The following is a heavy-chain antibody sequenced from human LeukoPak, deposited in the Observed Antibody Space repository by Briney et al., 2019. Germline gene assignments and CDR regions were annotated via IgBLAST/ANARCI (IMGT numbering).Heavy chain of an antibody. Sequence: GGSLRLSCATSGFIFSPYAMHWVRQAPGKGLEWVSSISSSSTYIYYADSVKGRFTISRDNAKNSLYLQMNSLRAEDTAVYYCAREASMAVAGTFRFYFDYWGQGTLVTVSS. CDR1: GFIFSPYA. V-gene: IGHV3-21*01. D-gene: IGHD6-19*01. CDR3: AREASMAVAGTFRFYFDY. J-gene: IGHJ4*02. CDR2: ISSSSTYI.